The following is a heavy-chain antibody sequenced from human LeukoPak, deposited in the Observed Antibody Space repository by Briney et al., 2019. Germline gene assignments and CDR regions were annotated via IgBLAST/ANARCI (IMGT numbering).Heavy chain of an antibody. CDR1: GYTFTSYG. CDR3: ARAQYCSGGSCYLMPSWFDP. Sequence: ASVKVSCKASGYTFTSYGISWVRQAPGQGLEWMGWISAYNGNTNYAQKLQGRVTMTTDTSTSTAYMELRSLRSEDTAVYYCARAQYCSGGSCYLMPSWFDPWGQGTLVTVSS. V-gene: IGHV1-18*01. D-gene: IGHD2-15*01. CDR2: ISAYNGNT. J-gene: IGHJ5*02.